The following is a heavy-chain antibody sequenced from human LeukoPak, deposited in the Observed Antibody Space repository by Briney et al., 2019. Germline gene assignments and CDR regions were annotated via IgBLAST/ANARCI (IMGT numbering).Heavy chain of an antibody. CDR3: ARGSDFYDSSIYPYYFDY. D-gene: IGHD3-22*01. J-gene: IGHJ4*02. Sequence: GGSLRLSCAASGFTFSDYYMSWIRQAPGKGLEWMSYISSSGHTIYYADSVKGRFTISRDNAKNSLYLQMNSLRAEDTAVYYCARGSDFYDSSIYPYYFDYWGQGTLVTVSS. V-gene: IGHV3-11*01. CDR2: ISSSGHTI. CDR1: GFTFSDYY.